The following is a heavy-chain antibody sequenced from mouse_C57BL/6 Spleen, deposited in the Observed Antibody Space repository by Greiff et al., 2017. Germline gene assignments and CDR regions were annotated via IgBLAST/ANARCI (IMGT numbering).Heavy chain of an antibody. CDR3: ARGDYSNYVGFAY. Sequence: QVQLQQPGAELVKPGASVKLSCKASGYTFTSYWMHWVKQRPGQGLEWIGMIHPHSGSTNYNEKFKSKATLTVDKSSSTAYMQLSSLTSEDSAVYYCARGDYSNYVGFAYWGQGTLVTVSA. V-gene: IGHV1-64*01. CDR1: GYTFTSYW. D-gene: IGHD2-5*01. CDR2: IHPHSGST. J-gene: IGHJ3*01.